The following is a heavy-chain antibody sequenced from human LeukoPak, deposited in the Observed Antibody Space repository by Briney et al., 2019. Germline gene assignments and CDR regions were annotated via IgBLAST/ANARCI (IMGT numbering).Heavy chain of an antibody. CDR3: ARVPLRFLEPFDY. CDR1: GGSFIGYY. D-gene: IGHD3-3*01. J-gene: IGHJ4*02. CDR2: INHSGGT. V-gene: IGHV4-34*01. Sequence: SETLSLTCAVYGGSFIGYYWSWIRQPPGKGLEWIGEINHSGGTNYNPSLKSRVTISADTSKSQFSLKLGSVTAADTAVYYCARVPLRFLEPFDYWGQGTLVTVSS.